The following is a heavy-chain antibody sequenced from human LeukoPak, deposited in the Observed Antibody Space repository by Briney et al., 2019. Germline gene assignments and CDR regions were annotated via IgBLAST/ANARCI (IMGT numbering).Heavy chain of an antibody. CDR3: ARGTSSGLEYFQH. J-gene: IGHJ1*01. Sequence: SVKVSCKASGGTFSSYAISWARQAPGQGLEWMGGIIPIFGTANYAQKFQGRVTITADKSTSTAYMELSSLRSEDTAVYYCARGTSSGLEYFQHWGQGTLVTVSS. CDR2: IIPIFGTA. D-gene: IGHD6-19*01. CDR1: GGTFSSYA. V-gene: IGHV1-69*06.